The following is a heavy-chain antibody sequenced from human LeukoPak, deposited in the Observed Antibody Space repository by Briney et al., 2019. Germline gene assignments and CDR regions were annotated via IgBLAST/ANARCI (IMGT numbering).Heavy chain of an antibody. CDR3: ATDRSGYYFFDY. CDR1: GYSISSGYY. J-gene: IGHJ4*02. Sequence: SETLSLTCTVSGYSISSGYYWGWIRQPPGKGLEWIGSIYHSGSTYYNPSLKSRVTISVDTSRNQFSLKLSSVTAADTAVYYCATDRSGYYFFDYWGQGTLVTVSS. CDR2: IYHSGST. V-gene: IGHV4-38-2*02. D-gene: IGHD3-22*01.